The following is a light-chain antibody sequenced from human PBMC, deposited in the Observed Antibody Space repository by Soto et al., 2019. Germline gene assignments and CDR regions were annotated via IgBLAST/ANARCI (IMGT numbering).Light chain of an antibody. CDR1: QSVSSN. V-gene: IGKV3-20*01. CDR2: GAY. J-gene: IGKJ1*01. Sequence: EIVLIQSPATLSLSPGEVATLSCRASQSVSSNLAWYQQKPGQAPWLLIYGAYNRATGIPDRFSRSGSGTDFTLTISRLEPEELAVYYCQQYGSPPRTFGQGTKVDIK. CDR3: QQYGSPPRT.